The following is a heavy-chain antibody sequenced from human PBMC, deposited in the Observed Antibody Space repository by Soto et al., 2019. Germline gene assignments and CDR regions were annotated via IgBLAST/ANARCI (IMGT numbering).Heavy chain of an antibody. CDR1: GYTFTSYA. V-gene: IGHV1-3*01. CDR3: ARGMGSKVYSSSWLY. CDR2: LNAGNGNT. D-gene: IGHD6-13*01. Sequence: QVQLVQSGAEVKKPGASVKVSCKASGYTFTSYAMHWVRQAPGQRLEWMGWLNAGNGNTKYSQKFQGRVTITRDTSASTAYMELSSLRSEDTAVYYCARGMGSKVYSSSWLYWGQGTLVTVSS. J-gene: IGHJ4*02.